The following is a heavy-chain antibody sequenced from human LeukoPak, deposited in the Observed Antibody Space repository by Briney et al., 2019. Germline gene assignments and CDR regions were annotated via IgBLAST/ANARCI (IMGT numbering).Heavy chain of an antibody. J-gene: IGHJ4*02. CDR1: GFTVSNNY. D-gene: IGHD6-19*01. Sequence: GGSLRLSCATSGFTVSNNYMSWVRQAPGKGLEWVSVIYSGGTTYYADSVKGRFTISRDNSKNTLYLQMNSLRAEDTAVYYCARDTDSSGLYRGFDYWAREPWSPSPQ. CDR3: ARDTDSSGLYRGFDY. V-gene: IGHV3-53*01. CDR2: IYSGGTT.